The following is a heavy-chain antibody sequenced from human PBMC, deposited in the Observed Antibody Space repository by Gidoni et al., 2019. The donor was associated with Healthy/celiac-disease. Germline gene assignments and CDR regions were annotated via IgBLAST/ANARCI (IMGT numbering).Heavy chain of an antibody. D-gene: IGHD3-22*01. CDR2: ISGSGGST. Sequence: EVQLLESGGGLVQPGGSLRLSCAASGFTFRSYAMSWVRQAPGKGLEWVSAISGSGGSTYYADSVKGRFTISRDNSKNTLYLQMNSLRAEDTAVYYCAKDSPSMIVADWYFDLWGRGTLVTVSS. CDR1: GFTFRSYA. CDR3: AKDSPSMIVADWYFDL. J-gene: IGHJ2*01. V-gene: IGHV3-23*01.